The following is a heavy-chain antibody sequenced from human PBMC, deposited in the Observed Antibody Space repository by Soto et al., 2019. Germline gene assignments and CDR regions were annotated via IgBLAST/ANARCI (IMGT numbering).Heavy chain of an antibody. CDR3: ARDLSTPVATALSFVY. CDR2: ISAYNGNT. Sequence: GASVKVSCKASGYTFTSYGISWVRQAPGQGLEWMGWISAYNGNTNYAQKLQGRVTMTTDTSTSTAYMELRSLRSDDTAVYYCARDLSTPVATALSFVYWGQGTLVTVSS. CDR1: GYTFTSYG. V-gene: IGHV1-18*01. J-gene: IGHJ4*02. D-gene: IGHD5-12*01.